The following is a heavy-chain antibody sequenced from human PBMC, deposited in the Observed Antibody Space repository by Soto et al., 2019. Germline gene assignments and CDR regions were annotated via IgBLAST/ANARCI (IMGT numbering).Heavy chain of an antibody. CDR1: GGSISSSSYY. CDR2: IYYSGST. V-gene: IGHV4-39*01. CDR3: ARGGVSASLRFLEWLPYPNDPFAY. J-gene: IGHJ4*02. D-gene: IGHD3-3*01. Sequence: SETLSLTCTVSGGSISSSSYYWGWIRQPPGKGLEWIGSIYYSGSTYYNPSLKSRVTISVDTSKNQFSLKLSSVTAADTAVYYCARGGVSASLRFLEWLPYPNDPFAYWGQGTLVPVSS.